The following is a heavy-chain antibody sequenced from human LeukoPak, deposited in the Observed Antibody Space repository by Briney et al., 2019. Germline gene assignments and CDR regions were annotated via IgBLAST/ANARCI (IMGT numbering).Heavy chain of an antibody. D-gene: IGHD3-16*01. V-gene: IGHV3-21*01. CDR1: GFTFSIYS. CDR2: ISSGSSYI. CDR3: ARDEALGY. J-gene: IGHJ4*02. Sequence: GGSLRLSCAASGFTFSIYSMNWVRQAPGKALEWVSSISSGSSYIYYADSVKGRFTISRDNAKNSLYLQMNSLRAEDTAVYYCARDEALGYWGQGTQVTVSS.